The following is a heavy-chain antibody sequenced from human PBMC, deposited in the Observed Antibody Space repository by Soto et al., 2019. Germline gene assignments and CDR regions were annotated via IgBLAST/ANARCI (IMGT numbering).Heavy chain of an antibody. CDR1: GGTFRSYA. CDR3: ATALGCRSTSCTLDY. V-gene: IGHV1-69*01. D-gene: IGHD2-2*01. CDR2: IIPVSGAA. J-gene: IGHJ4*02. Sequence: QVQLVQSGAEVKKPGSSVKVSCKASGGTFRSYAFSWVRQAPGQGLEWMGGIIPVSGAAHYAQKFQGRVTITADESTSTAYVELSSLSSQDTAVYYCATALGCRSTSCTLDYWGQGTRVIVSS.